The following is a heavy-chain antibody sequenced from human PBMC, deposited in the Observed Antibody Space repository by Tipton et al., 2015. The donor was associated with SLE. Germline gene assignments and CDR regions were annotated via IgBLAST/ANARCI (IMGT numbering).Heavy chain of an antibody. V-gene: IGHV4-59*01. J-gene: IGHJ2*01. Sequence: LRLSCAVSGGSITTYYWSWIRQSPGKGLEWIGYFYYSGSTKYNPPLKSRVTMSVDTSKNHFSVKLSSVTAADTAIYYCARVWSGYSSSYFDLWGRGTLVTVSS. CDR1: GGSITTYY. CDR2: FYYSGST. D-gene: IGHD3-3*01. CDR3: ARVWSGYSSSYFDL.